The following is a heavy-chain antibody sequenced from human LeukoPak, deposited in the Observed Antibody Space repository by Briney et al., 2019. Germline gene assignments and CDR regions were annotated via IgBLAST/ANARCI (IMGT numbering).Heavy chain of an antibody. CDR1: RGSISQSTYY. Sequence: SETLSLTCPVSRGSISQSTYYWGWIRQPPGKGLECIGSIHFSGYSYYNPSPSLKSRVTISVDTSKNQFSLNVISVTAADTAVYYCARFTRSSSSHYYYYAMDVWGQGTTVTVSS. J-gene: IGHJ6*02. CDR2: IHFSGYS. D-gene: IGHD6-6*01. V-gene: IGHV4-39*01. CDR3: ARFTRSSSSHYYYYAMDV.